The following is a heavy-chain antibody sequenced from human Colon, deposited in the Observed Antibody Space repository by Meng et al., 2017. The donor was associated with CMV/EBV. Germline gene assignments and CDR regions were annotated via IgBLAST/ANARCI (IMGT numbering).Heavy chain of an antibody. J-gene: IGHJ4*02. CDR3: AGGSGWITDS. Sequence: GESLKISCAASGFTFSTYWMNWVRQAPGKGLEWVANIKQDGSEKNYVDSVKGRFTISRDNAKNSLYLQLNSLRADDTAVYFCAGGSGWITDSWGQGTLVTVSS. CDR2: IKQDGSEK. V-gene: IGHV3-7*04. CDR1: GFTFSTYW. D-gene: IGHD6-19*01.